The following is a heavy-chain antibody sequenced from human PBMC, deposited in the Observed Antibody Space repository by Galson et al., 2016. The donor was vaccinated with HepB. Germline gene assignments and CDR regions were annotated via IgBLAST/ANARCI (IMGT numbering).Heavy chain of an antibody. CDR2: INAQNDDI. Sequence: SVKVSCKASGYTFTSYGISWLRQAPGQGPEWMGWINAQNDDIVYARKFQGRATLSADTSTNTAYMELKSLTSDDTAVYYCARDKDKAGFVRNFYFEYWGQGVRVTVSS. CDR3: ARDKDKAGFVRNFYFEY. J-gene: IGHJ4*02. V-gene: IGHV1-18*01. CDR1: GYTFTSYG. D-gene: IGHD6-6*01.